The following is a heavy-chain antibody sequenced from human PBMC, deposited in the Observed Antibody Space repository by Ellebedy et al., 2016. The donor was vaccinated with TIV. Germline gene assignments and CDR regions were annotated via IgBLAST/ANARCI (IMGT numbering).Heavy chain of an antibody. CDR2: IGIYGDPI. Sequence: GGSLRLSXGGSGFIFRDYTMNWVRQTPGKGLEWVSSIGIYGDPIYYADSVRGRFTISRDNAMNSLFLQMDSLRVDDTAVYFCVRSVPGAYFDHWGQGTLITVSS. J-gene: IGHJ4*02. CDR1: GFIFRDYT. D-gene: IGHD1-26*01. CDR3: VRSVPGAYFDH. V-gene: IGHV3-69-1*01.